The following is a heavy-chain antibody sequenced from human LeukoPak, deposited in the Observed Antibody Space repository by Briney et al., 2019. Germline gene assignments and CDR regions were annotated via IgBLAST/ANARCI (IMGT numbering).Heavy chain of an antibody. CDR2: INHSGST. CDR3: ARGYSSTYDAFDI. V-gene: IGHV4-34*01. J-gene: IGHJ3*02. CDR1: GGSFSGYY. D-gene: IGHD6-13*01. Sequence: SETLSLTCAVYGGSFSGYYWSWIRQPPGKGLEWIGEINHSGSTNYNPSLKSRLNISEDTSKNQFSLKLRFVTAADTAVYYCARGYSSTYDAFDIWAKGQWSPSLQ.